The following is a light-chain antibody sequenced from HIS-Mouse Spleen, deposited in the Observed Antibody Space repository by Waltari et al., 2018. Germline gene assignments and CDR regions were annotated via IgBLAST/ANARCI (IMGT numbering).Light chain of an antibody. CDR3: CSYAGSYTWV. V-gene: IGLV2-11*01. CDR2: DAS. Sequence: QSALTQPRSLSGSPGQSVTISCTGTSSDGGCYNSVSWYHQHPGKAPKLMIYDASKRPSGVPDRFSGSKSGNTASLTISGLQAEDEADYYCCSYAGSYTWVFGGGTKLTVL. J-gene: IGLJ3*02. CDR1: SSDGGCYNS.